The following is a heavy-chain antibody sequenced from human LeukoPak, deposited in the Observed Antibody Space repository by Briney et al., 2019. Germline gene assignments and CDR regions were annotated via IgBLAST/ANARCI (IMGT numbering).Heavy chain of an antibody. CDR1: GFTFSSYA. J-gene: IGHJ2*01. Sequence: PGRSLRLSCAASGFTFSSYAMHWVRQAPGKGLEWVAVISYDGSNKYYADSVKGRFTISRDNAKNSLYLQMNSLRAEDTALYYCAKAPEGDYWYFDLWGRGTLVTVSS. CDR2: ISYDGSNK. CDR3: AKAPEGDYWYFDL. D-gene: IGHD2-21*01. V-gene: IGHV3-30*04.